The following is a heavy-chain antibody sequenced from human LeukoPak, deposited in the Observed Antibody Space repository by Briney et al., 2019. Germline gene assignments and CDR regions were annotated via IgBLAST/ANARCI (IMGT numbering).Heavy chain of an antibody. V-gene: IGHV3-53*01. Sequence: GGSLRLSCAASGFTVSSNYMSWVRQAPGKGLEWVSVIYSGGSTYYADSVKGRFTISRDNSKNTLYLQMNSLKTEDTAVYYCTRDALYYYDSSGLFDYWGQGTLVTVSS. J-gene: IGHJ4*02. CDR2: IYSGGST. CDR3: TRDALYYYDSSGLFDY. CDR1: GFTVSSNY. D-gene: IGHD3-22*01.